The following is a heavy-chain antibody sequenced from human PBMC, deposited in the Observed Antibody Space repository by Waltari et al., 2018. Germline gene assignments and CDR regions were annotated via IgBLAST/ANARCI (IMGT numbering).Heavy chain of an antibody. CDR3: ARGGRYSSGWFFDY. Sequence: QVQLVHSWAEVKKPWSSVKVSCKASGSTFSSYAISWLRQAPGQGLEWVGGIIPIFGTANYAQKFKGRVTITTDESTSTAYMELSSLRSEDTAVYYCARGGRYSSGWFFDYWGQGTLVTVSS. CDR1: GSTFSSYA. V-gene: IGHV1-69*05. J-gene: IGHJ4*02. D-gene: IGHD6-19*01. CDR2: IIPIFGTA.